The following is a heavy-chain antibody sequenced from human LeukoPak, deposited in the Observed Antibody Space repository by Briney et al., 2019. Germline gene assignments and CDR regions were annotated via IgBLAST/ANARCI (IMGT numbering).Heavy chain of an antibody. CDR2: ISGSVGST. CDR1: GFTFSGYA. V-gene: IGHV3-23*01. D-gene: IGHD2-2*01. J-gene: IGHJ4*02. CDR3: AKAGPIGYCSSTSCYEGGTFDY. Sequence: PGGSLRLSCAASGFTFSGYAMSWVRQAPGKGLEWVSAISGSVGSTYYADSVKGRFTISRDNSKNTLYLQMNSLRAEDTAVYYCAKAGPIGYCSSTSCYEGGTFDYWGQGTLVTVSS.